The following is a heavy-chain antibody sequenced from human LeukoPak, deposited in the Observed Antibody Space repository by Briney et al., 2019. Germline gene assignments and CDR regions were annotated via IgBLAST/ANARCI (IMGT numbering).Heavy chain of an antibody. V-gene: IGHV3-7*03. Sequence: QAGGSLRLSCAASGFTFSSLWMGWLRQAPGKGLEWVANIKQDGSEKYYVDSVKGRFTISRDNAKNSLYLQMNSLRAEDTAVYYCAREEILRVNWFDPWGQGTLVTVSS. D-gene: IGHD3-16*01. CDR3: AREEILRVNWFDP. CDR1: GFTFSSLW. J-gene: IGHJ5*02. CDR2: IKQDGSEK.